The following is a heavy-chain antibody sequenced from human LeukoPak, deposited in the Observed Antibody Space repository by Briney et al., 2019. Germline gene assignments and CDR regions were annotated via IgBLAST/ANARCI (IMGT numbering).Heavy chain of an antibody. D-gene: IGHD6-13*01. J-gene: IGHJ4*02. CDR2: IYYSGST. CDR1: GGSISTYY. V-gene: IGHV4-59*01. CDR3: ARVTGYVMEDYFDY. Sequence: SETLSLTCTVSGGSISTYYWTWIRQPPGKGLEWIGYIYYSGSTNYNPSLKSRVTISVDTSKNQFSLRLSSVTAADTAVYYCARVTGYVMEDYFDYWGQGTLVTVSS.